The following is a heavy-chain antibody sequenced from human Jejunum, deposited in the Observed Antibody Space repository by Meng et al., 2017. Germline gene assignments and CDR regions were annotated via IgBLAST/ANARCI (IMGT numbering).Heavy chain of an antibody. CDR1: GFTFSSYW. D-gene: IGHD5-24*01. V-gene: IGHV3-7*01. Sequence: GESLKISCAASGFTFSSYWMTWVLQAPGKGLEWVALGNQDGSDKYYVDSVKGRFTISRDNAKNSLYLQMNSLRAEDTAVDYFAKSNLRDSDYWGQGTLVTVSS. CDR3: AKSNLRDSDY. CDR2: GNQDGSDK. J-gene: IGHJ4*02.